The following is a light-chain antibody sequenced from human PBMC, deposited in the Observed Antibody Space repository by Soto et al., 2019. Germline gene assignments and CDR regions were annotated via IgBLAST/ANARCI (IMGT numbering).Light chain of an antibody. J-gene: IGKJ2*01. V-gene: IGKV1-27*01. CDR3: QYYSTAPST. Sequence: DIQMTQSPSSLSASVGDRVTITCRASQGILSYLAWYQQKAGKVPKLMIYAASTLQSGVPPRFSGSGYGTDFTLTISSLHAEYVATYYCQYYSTAPSTFGQGANLEIK. CDR1: QGILSY. CDR2: AAS.